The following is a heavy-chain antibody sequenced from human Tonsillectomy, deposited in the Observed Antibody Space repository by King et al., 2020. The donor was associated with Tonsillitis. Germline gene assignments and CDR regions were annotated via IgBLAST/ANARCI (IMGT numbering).Heavy chain of an antibody. CDR1: GGSMSSSDPY. CDR3: ARYVSGTFDY. J-gene: IGHJ4*02. Sequence: QLQESGPGVVKPSETLSLTCTVSGGSMSSSDPYWAWFRQPPGKGREWVGYRYYRGTIFYNPSFKSRITISGGASENRFSLNLSSVTAADTAVYFCARYVSGTFDYWGQGALVTVSS. V-gene: IGHV4-39*01. CDR2: RYYRGTI. D-gene: IGHD1-26*01.